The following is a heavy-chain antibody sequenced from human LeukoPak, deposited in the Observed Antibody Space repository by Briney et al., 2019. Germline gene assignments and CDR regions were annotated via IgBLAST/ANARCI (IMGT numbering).Heavy chain of an antibody. CDR2: INPNSGGT. CDR1: GYTFTGYY. Sequence: ASVKVSCKASGYTFTGYYMHWVRQAPGQGLEWMGWINPNSGGTNYAQKFQGRVTMTRDTSISTAYMELSRLRSDDTAVYYCAPSIVVVPSDYYFDYWGQGTLVTVSS. J-gene: IGHJ4*02. CDR3: APSIVVVPSDYYFDY. D-gene: IGHD2-2*01. V-gene: IGHV1-2*02.